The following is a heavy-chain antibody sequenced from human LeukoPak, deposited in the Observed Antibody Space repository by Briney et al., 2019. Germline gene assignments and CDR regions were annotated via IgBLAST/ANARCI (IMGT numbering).Heavy chain of an antibody. D-gene: IGHD2-2*02. J-gene: IGHJ4*02. CDR2: INHSGST. V-gene: IGHV4-34*01. CDR1: GGSFSGYY. Sequence: PSETLSLTCAVYGGSFSGYYWSWIRQPPGKGLEWIGEINHSGSTNYNPSLKSRVTISVDTSKNQFSLKLSSVTAADTAVYYCARGRLYIPRVPDYWGQGTLVTVSS. CDR3: ARGRLYIPRVPDY.